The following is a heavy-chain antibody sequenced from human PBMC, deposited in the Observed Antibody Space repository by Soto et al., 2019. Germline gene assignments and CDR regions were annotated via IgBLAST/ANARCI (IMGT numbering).Heavy chain of an antibody. J-gene: IGHJ6*03. CDR1: GGSFSGYY. CDR2: INHSGST. Sequence: SETLSLTCAVYGGSFSGYYWSWIRQPPGKGLEWIGEINHSGSTNYNPSLKSRVTISVDTSKNQFSLKLSSVTAADTAVYYCARLYSSSSRYYYYYMDVWGKGTTVTVSS. CDR3: ARLYSSSSRYYYYYMDV. D-gene: IGHD6-6*01. V-gene: IGHV4-34*01.